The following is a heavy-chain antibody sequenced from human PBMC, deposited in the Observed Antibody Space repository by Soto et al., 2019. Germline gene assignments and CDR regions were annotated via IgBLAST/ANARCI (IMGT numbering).Heavy chain of an antibody. V-gene: IGHV4-59*01. CDR1: GGSISSYY. D-gene: IGHD2-8*01. J-gene: IGHJ6*03. CDR3: ARVGEKPRYCTNGVCPKRVYYCYYMDV. CDR2: IYYIGSI. Sequence: SETLSLTCTVSGGSISSYYWSWIRQPPGKRLEWIGYIYYIGSINFNPFLKIRVTISVDTSKNQFSLKLSSVTAADTAVYYCARVGEKPRYCTNGVCPKRVYYCYYMDVWGKGTTVTVSS.